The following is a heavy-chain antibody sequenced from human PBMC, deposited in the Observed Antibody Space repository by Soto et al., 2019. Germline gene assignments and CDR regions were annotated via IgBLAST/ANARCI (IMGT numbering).Heavy chain of an antibody. CDR2: INPSGGST. CDR3: ARTRLIDGQRGPTGHEAFDI. D-gene: IGHD2-21*01. CDR1: GYTFTSYY. J-gene: IGHJ3*02. V-gene: IGHV1-46*01. Sequence: ASVKVSCKESGYTFTSYYMHWVRQAPGQGLEWMGIINPSGGSTNYAQKYQGRVNMTMDTSASTVYMDLSILRSEDTAVNYCARTRLIDGQRGPTGHEAFDIWGQGTMVTVSS.